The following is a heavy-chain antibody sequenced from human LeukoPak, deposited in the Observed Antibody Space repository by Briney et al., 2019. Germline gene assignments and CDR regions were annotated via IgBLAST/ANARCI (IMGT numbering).Heavy chain of an antibody. CDR3: ARDGRPKGFPGLDY. CDR1: GFTVSSNY. Sequence: GGSLRLSCAASGFTVSSNYMSWVRQAPGKGLEWVSVIYSGGSTYYADSVKGRFTISRGSSKNTLYLQMNTLRAEDTAVYYCARDGRPKGFPGLDYWGQGTLVTVSS. V-gene: IGHV3-53*01. D-gene: IGHD1-1*01. CDR2: IYSGGST. J-gene: IGHJ4*02.